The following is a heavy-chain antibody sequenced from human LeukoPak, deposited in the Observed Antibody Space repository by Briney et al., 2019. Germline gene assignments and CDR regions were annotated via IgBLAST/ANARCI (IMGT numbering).Heavy chain of an antibody. Sequence: GASVKVSCKASGYTFTGYYMHWVRQAPGQGLEWMGWINPNSGGTNYAQKFQGRVTMTRDTSISTAYMELSRLRPDDTAVYYCAREAYDYGDDSREPNFDYWGQGTLVTVSS. CDR2: INPNSGGT. J-gene: IGHJ4*02. CDR3: AREAYDYGDDSREPNFDY. V-gene: IGHV1-2*02. CDR1: GYTFTGYY. D-gene: IGHD4-17*01.